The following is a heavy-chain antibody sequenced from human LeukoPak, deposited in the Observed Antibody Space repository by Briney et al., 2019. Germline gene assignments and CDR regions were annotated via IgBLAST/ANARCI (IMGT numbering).Heavy chain of an antibody. J-gene: IGHJ4*02. CDR1: GGSISSSSYY. CDR2: IYYSGST. V-gene: IGHV4-39*01. CDR3: ACSGSYSFDFDY. D-gene: IGHD1-26*01. Sequence: SQTLSLTCTVSGGSISSSSYYWGWIRQPPGKGLEWFGSIYYSGSTYYNPSLKSRVTISVDTSKNQFSLKLSSVTAADTAVYYCACSGSYSFDFDYWGQGTLVTVSS.